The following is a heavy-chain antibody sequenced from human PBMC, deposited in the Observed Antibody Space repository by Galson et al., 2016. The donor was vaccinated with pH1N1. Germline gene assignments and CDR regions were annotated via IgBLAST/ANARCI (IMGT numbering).Heavy chain of an antibody. CDR3: ARWDHSAGYIDV. D-gene: IGHD1-26*01. J-gene: IGHJ4*02. CDR2: TYYRARWYN. V-gene: IGHV6-1*01. Sequence: CAISGDSVSSHTSAWTWLRQSPSRGLEWLGRTYYRARWYNNYGVSVAGRISITPDTAKNQFSLQLKSVNPEDTAVYFCARWDHSAGYIDVWGQGTLVTVSS. CDR1: GDSVSSHTSA.